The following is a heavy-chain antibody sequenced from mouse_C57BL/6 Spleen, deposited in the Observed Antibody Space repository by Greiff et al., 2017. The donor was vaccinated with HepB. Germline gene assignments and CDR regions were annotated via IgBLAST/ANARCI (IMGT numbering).Heavy chain of an antibody. Sequence: QVQLQQPGAELVKPGASVKLSCKASGYTFTSYWMQWVKQRPGQGLEWIGEIDPSDSYTNYNQKFKGKATLTVDNSSSTAYMQRSSLTSEDSAVYYCARIGNYYAMDYWGQGTSVTVSS. CDR1: GYTFTSYW. V-gene: IGHV1-50*01. CDR3: ARIGNYYAMDY. CDR2: IDPSDSYT. J-gene: IGHJ4*01. D-gene: IGHD2-14*01.